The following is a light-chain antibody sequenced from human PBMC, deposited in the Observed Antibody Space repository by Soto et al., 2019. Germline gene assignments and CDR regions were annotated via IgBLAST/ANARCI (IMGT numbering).Light chain of an antibody. CDR2: VAS. V-gene: IGKV1-27*01. CDR1: QGIGNY. CDR3: QKYNSAPLT. J-gene: IGKJ3*01. Sequence: DIQMTQSPSSLSASVGDRVTITCRASQGIGNYLAWYQQTPGKVPKLLIYVASTLQSGVPSRFSGSGSGTDFTLTISSLQPEDVATYYCQKYNSAPLTFGPGTKVDIK.